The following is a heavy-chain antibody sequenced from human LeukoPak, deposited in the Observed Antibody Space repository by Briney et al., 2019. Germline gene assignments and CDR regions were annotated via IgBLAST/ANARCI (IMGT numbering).Heavy chain of an antibody. V-gene: IGHV1-18*01. J-gene: IGHJ6*02. CDR3: ARDSPLVTVFGVVICESPYYYYGMDL. D-gene: IGHD3-3*01. CDR2: ISAYNGNT. Sequence: ASVKVSCKASGYTFTSYGISWVRQAPGQGLEWMGWISAYNGNTNYAQKPQGRVTMTTDTSTSTAYMELRSLRSDDTAVYYCARDSPLVTVFGVVICESPYYYYGMDLWGQGTTVTVSS. CDR1: GYTFTSYG.